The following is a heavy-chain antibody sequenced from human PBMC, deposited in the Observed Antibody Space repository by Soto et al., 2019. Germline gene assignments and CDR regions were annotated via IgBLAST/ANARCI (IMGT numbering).Heavy chain of an antibody. CDR2: ISYDGSNK. CDR1: GFTFSSYA. Sequence: GGSLRLSCAASGFTFSSYAMHWVRQAPGKGLEWVAVISYDGSNKYYADSVKGRFTISRDNSKNTLYLQMNSLRAEDTAVYYCARDQDSSSWNDAFDIWGQGTMVTVSS. D-gene: IGHD6-13*01. J-gene: IGHJ3*02. CDR3: ARDQDSSSWNDAFDI. V-gene: IGHV3-30-3*01.